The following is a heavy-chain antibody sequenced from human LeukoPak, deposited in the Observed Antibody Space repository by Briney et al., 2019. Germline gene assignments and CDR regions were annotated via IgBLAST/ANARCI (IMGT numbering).Heavy chain of an antibody. J-gene: IGHJ4*02. CDR2: IRYDGTNK. D-gene: IGHD4-23*01. CDR3: AKDLYGGNAGDY. Sequence: GGPLRLSCAASGFTFSSYGMHWVRQAPGKGLEWMAFIRYDGTNKYYADSVKGRFTISRDNSKNTLYLQMNSLRTEDTAVYYCAKDLYGGNAGDYWGQGILVTVSS. CDR1: GFTFSSYG. V-gene: IGHV3-30*02.